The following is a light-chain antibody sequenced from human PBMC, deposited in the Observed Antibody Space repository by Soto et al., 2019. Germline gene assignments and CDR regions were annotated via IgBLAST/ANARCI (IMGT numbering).Light chain of an antibody. CDR2: DAY. J-gene: IGKJ5*01. Sequence: EIVLTQSPATLSLSPGERATLSCRASQSVSRYLAWYQQKPGQAPRLLIYDAYNRATGIPARFSGSRSGTDFTLTISSLEPEDFAVYYCQQSSNSITFGQGIRLEIK. V-gene: IGKV3-11*01. CDR3: QQSSNSIT. CDR1: QSVSRY.